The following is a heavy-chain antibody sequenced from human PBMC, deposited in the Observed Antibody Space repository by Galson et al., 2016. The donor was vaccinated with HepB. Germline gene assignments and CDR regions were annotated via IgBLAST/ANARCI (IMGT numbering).Heavy chain of an antibody. CDR2: ISSSSGIV. CDR1: GFSFSDYY. Sequence: SLRLSCAASGFSFSDYYMTWIRQAPGKGLEWVSYISSSSGIVYYGDSVKGRFTISRDNAKNPLYLNMNSLRDEDTAVYYCARGGVTAAMGFRVYYFDYWGQGTLVTVSS. J-gene: IGHJ4*02. CDR3: ARGGVTAAMGFRVYYFDY. D-gene: IGHD2-2*01. V-gene: IGHV3-11*04.